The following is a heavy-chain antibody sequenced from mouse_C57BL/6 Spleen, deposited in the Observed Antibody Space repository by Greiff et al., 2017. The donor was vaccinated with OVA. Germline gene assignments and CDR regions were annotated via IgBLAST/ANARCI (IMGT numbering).Heavy chain of an antibody. J-gene: IGHJ2*01. CDR3: AVYYGYAYFDY. CDR1: GYAFSSSW. D-gene: IGHD2-2*01. V-gene: IGHV1-82*01. CDR2: IYPGDGDT. Sequence: QVQLQQSGPELVKPGASVKISCKASGYAFSSSWMNWVKQRPGKGLEWIGRIYPGDGDTNYNGKFKGKATLTADKSSSTAYMQLSSLTSEDSAVDFCAVYYGYAYFDYWGQGTTLTVSS.